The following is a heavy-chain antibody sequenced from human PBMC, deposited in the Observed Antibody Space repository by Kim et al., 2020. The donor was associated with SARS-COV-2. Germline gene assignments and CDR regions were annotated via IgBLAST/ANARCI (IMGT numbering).Heavy chain of an antibody. J-gene: IGHJ6*02. V-gene: IGHV1-69*13. CDR3: ARDFWGVVVAATDGYYYYGMDV. CDR1: GDTFSSYA. D-gene: IGHD2-15*01. Sequence: SVKVSCKASGDTFSSYAISWVRQAPGQGLEWMGGIIPIFGTANYAQKFQGRVTITADESTSTAYMELSSLRSEDTAVYYCARDFWGVVVAATDGYYYYGMDVWGQGTTVTVSS. CDR2: IIPIFGTA.